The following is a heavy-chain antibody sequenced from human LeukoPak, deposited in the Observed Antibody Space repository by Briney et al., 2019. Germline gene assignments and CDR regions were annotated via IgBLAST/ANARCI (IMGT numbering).Heavy chain of an antibody. CDR2: IKRDGSDK. D-gene: IGHD3-3*01. Sequence: GGSLRLSCAASGFAFSNYWMTWVRQAPGKGLEWVANIKRDGSDKYYVDSVKGRFTISRDNAKNSLSPQMNSLRAEDTAVYYCAGILRGDAFDIWGQGTMVTVSS. J-gene: IGHJ3*02. CDR3: AGILRGDAFDI. CDR1: GFAFSNYW. V-gene: IGHV3-7*01.